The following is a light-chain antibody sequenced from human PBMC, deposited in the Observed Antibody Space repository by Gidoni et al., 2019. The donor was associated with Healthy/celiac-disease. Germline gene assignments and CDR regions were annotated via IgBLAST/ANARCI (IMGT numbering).Light chain of an antibody. V-gene: IGKV3-20*01. CDR2: GAS. Sequence: EIVLTQSPGTLSLSPGERATLSCRASQSVSSSYLAWYQQKPGQAPRLLIYGASSRATGIPDRFSGSWSGTDFTLTISSLEPEDFAVYYCQQYGSSPRTFGQGTKLEIK. J-gene: IGKJ2*01. CDR3: QQYGSSPRT. CDR1: QSVSSSY.